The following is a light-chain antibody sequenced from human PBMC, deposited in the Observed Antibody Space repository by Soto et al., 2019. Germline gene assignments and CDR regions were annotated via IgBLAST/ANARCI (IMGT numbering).Light chain of an antibody. CDR3: SSSTSSSTLA. Sequence: VLTQPASVSGSPGQSITISCTGTNSDVGRYNDVSWYQQLPGKTPKLMIYDVSSRPSGVSDRFSGSKSGNTASLTISGLQADDEADYYCSSSTSSSTLAFGGGTKVTVL. CDR2: DVS. V-gene: IGLV2-14*03. CDR1: NSDVGRYND. J-gene: IGLJ2*01.